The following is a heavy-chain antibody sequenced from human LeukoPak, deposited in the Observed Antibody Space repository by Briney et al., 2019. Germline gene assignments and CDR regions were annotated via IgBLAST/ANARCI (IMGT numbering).Heavy chain of an antibody. V-gene: IGHV3-21*01. Sequence: GGSLRLSCTGSAFTFGDYDVNWVRQAPGKGLEWVSSISSSSSYIYYADSVKGRFTISRDNAKNSLYLQMNSLRAEDTAVYYCARETYYDFWSEGGAFDIWGQGTMVTVSS. J-gene: IGHJ3*02. CDR2: ISSSSSYI. CDR1: AFTFGDYD. CDR3: ARETYYDFWSEGGAFDI. D-gene: IGHD3-3*01.